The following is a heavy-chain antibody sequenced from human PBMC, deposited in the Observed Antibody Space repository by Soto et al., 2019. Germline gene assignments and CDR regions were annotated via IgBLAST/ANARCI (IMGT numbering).Heavy chain of an antibody. CDR1: GYSFTEYY. CDR3: ASRYCTTSDYPGFDY. Sequence: QVQLVQSGAEVKKTGASVEVSCKASGYSFTEYYMHWVRQAPGQGLERMGIINPRDGSTNYAQKFQGRVTITRDTSTSTVYMDLSSLRSEDTAVYYCASRYCTTSDYPGFDYWGQGTLVTVSS. D-gene: IGHD2-8*01. CDR2: INPRDGST. J-gene: IGHJ4*02. V-gene: IGHV1-46*01.